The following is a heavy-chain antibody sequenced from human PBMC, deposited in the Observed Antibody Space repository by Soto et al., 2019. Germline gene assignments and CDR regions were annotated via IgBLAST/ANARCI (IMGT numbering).Heavy chain of an antibody. J-gene: IGHJ4*02. V-gene: IGHV3-20*01. D-gene: IGHD2-15*01. CDR3: ARDRGDMALGDY. Sequence: GGSLRLSCAASGFTFDDYGMSWVRQAPGKGLEWVSGINWNGGSTGYADSVKGRFTISRDNAKNSLYLQMNSLRAEDTALYHCARDRGDMALGDYWGQGTLVTVSS. CDR2: INWNGGST. CDR1: GFTFDDYG.